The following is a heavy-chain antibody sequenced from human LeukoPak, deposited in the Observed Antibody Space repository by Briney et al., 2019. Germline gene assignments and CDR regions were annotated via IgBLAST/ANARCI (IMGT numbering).Heavy chain of an antibody. CDR1: GFTFSRYS. Sequence: GGSLRLSCAASGFTFSRYSMSWVRQGPGKGLECVSYISSTSGTIYYADSVKGRFTISRDNAKNSLYLQMNSLREEDTAVYYCARDYYGMDVWGQGTTVTVSS. CDR3: ARDYYGMDV. CDR2: ISSTSGTI. V-gene: IGHV3-48*02. J-gene: IGHJ6*02.